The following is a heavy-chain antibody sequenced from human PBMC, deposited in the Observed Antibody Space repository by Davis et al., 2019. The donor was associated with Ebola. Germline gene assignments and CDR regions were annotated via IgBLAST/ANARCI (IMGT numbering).Heavy chain of an antibody. V-gene: IGHV3-30*03. CDR2: ISYDGSNK. CDR3: AREGSPPAAEWLLLPWFDP. J-gene: IGHJ5*02. CDR1: GFTFSNYG. D-gene: IGHD3-22*01. Sequence: GESLKISCAASGFTFSNYGMHWVRQAPGKGLEWVAVISYDGSNKYYADSVKGRFTISRDNSKNTLYLQMNSLRAEDTAVYYCAREGSPPAAEWLLLPWFDPWGQGTLVTVSS.